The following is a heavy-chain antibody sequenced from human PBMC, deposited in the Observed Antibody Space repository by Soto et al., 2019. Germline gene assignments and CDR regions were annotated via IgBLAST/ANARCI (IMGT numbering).Heavy chain of an antibody. CDR3: ARDWGGYSYGQNYYYGMDV. CDR2: ISSSSSYT. CDR1: GFTFSDYY. V-gene: IGHV3-11*06. Sequence: KPGGSLRLSCAASGFTFSDYYMSWIRQAPGKGLEWVSYISSSSSYTNYADSVKGRFTISRDNAKNSLYLQMNSLRAEDTAVYYCARDWGGYSYGQNYYYGMDVWGQGTTVTVSS. D-gene: IGHD5-18*01. J-gene: IGHJ6*02.